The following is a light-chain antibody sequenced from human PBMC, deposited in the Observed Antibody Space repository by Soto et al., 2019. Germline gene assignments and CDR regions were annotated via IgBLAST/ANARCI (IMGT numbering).Light chain of an antibody. CDR1: QSITGW. CDR3: QQYGVSWT. Sequence: DIQMTQSPSNLSASVGDRVTITCRASQSITGWLAWYQQKPGKAPKLLIYKASSLESGVPSRFSGSGSGTEFTLTISSLQPDDFATYYCQQYGVSWTFGQGTKVEIK. J-gene: IGKJ1*01. CDR2: KAS. V-gene: IGKV1-5*03.